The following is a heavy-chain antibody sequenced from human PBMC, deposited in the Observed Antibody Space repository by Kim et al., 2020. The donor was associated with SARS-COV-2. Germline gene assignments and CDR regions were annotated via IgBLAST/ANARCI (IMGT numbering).Heavy chain of an antibody. CDR1: GGSISSSSYY. CDR3: ARHLGQWLVRFGWFDP. J-gene: IGHJ5*02. V-gene: IGHV4-39*01. CDR2: IYYSGST. D-gene: IGHD6-19*01. Sequence: SETLSLTCTVSGGSISSSSYYWGWIRQPPGKGLEWIGSIYYSGSTYYNPSLKSRVTISVDTSKNQFSLKLSSVTAADTAVYYCARHLGQWLVRFGWFDPWGQGTLVTVSS.